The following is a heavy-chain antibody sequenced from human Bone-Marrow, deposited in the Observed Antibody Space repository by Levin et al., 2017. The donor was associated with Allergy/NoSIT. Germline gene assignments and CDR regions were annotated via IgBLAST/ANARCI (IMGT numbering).Heavy chain of an antibody. CDR3: ASGDGSGSYQISHYMDV. V-gene: IGHV3-49*04. J-gene: IGHJ6*03. Sequence: GESLKISCTASGFTFGDYDMSWVRQAPGKGLEWVGFIRRKSYGGTRDYAAAGKGRFTISGDDFKSIAYLQMNSLKREDTAVYYCASGDGSGSYQISHYMDVWGKGTTVTVSS. CDR2: IRRKSYGGTR. D-gene: IGHD1-26*01. CDR1: GFTFGDYD.